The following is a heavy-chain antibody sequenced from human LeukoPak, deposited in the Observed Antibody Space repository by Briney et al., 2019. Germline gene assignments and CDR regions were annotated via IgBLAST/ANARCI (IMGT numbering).Heavy chain of an antibody. CDR3: AELGITMIGGV. CDR2: ISGSSSYI. Sequence: GGSLRLSCAASGFTFSSYEMNWVRQAPGKGLEWVSSISGSSSYIYYADSVKGRFTISRDNAKNSLYLQMNSLRAEDTAVYYCAELGITMIGGVWGKGTTVTISS. D-gene: IGHD3-10*02. V-gene: IGHV3-21*01. J-gene: IGHJ6*04. CDR1: GFTFSSYE.